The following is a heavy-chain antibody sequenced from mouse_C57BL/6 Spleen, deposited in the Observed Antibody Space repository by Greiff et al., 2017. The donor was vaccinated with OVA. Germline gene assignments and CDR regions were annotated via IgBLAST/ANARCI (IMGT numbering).Heavy chain of an antibody. Sequence: KLMESGPGLVAPSQSLSITCTVSGFSLTSYGVHWVRQPPGKGLEWLVVIWSDGSTTYNSALKSRLSISKDNSKSQVFLKMNSLQTDDTAMYYCARHVGGYYEDYAMDYWGQGTSVTVSS. CDR2: IWSDGST. D-gene: IGHD2-3*01. J-gene: IGHJ4*01. CDR1: GFSLTSYG. V-gene: IGHV2-6-1*01. CDR3: ARHVGGYYEDYAMDY.